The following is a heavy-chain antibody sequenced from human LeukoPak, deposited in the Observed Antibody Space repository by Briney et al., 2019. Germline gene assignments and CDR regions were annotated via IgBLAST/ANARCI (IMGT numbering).Heavy chain of an antibody. CDR2: ISSSGSTI. Sequence: PGGSLRLSCAASGFTFSDYYMSWIRQAPGKGLEWVSYISSSGSTIYYADSVKGRFTISRDNAENSLYLQMNSLRAEDTAVYYCARDTYYYDSSGYYPPGTLDYWGQGTLVTVSS. V-gene: IGHV3-11*04. J-gene: IGHJ4*02. CDR1: GFTFSDYY. D-gene: IGHD3-22*01. CDR3: ARDTYYYDSSGYYPPGTLDY.